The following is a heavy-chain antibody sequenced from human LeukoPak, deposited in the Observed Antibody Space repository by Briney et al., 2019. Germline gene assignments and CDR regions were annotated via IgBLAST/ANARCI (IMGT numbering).Heavy chain of an antibody. D-gene: IGHD1-7*01. CDR1: GGSISSGDYY. CDR2: IYYSGST. Sequence: SQTLSLTCTVSGGSISSGDYYWSWIRQPPGKGLEWIGYIYYSGSTYYNPSLKSRVTVSLDTSKNQFSPKLSSVTAADTAVYYCAKAGWNYGWFDPWGQGTLVTVSS. CDR3: AKAGWNYGWFDP. J-gene: IGHJ5*02. V-gene: IGHV4-30-4*08.